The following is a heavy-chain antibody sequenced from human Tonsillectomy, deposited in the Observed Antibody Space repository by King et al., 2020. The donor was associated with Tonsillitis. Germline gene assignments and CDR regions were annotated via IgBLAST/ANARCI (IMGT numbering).Heavy chain of an antibody. D-gene: IGHD1-14*01. CDR3: TTGRTGAEDD. J-gene: IGHJ4*02. CDR1: GFSFSDAW. CDR2: IRNKKDGGTA. Sequence: DVQLVESGGDLVKAGGSLRLSCTASGFSFSDAWMSWVRQAPGKGLEWVGRIRNKKDGGTANYGEPVKGRFIISRDDSKDTLYLQMNSLKIRDTAVYYCTTGRTGAEDDWGQGTLVTVSS. V-gene: IGHV3-15*01.